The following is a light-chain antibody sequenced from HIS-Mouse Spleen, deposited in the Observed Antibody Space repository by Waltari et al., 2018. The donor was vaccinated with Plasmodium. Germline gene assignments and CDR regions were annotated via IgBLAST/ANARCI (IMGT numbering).Light chain of an antibody. CDR3: QQYNNWSFT. V-gene: IGKV3-15*01. Sequence: DIVMTQSPATLSVSPGERATLACRASQCVSSNVAWDQQKPGQAPRLLIYGASTRDTGIPARFSGSGSGTEFTLTISSLQSEDFAVYYCQQYNNWSFTFGPGTKVDIK. CDR2: GAS. CDR1: QCVSSN. J-gene: IGKJ3*01.